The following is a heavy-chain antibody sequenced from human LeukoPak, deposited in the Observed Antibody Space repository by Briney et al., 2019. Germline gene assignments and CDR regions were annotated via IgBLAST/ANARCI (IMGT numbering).Heavy chain of an antibody. V-gene: IGHV5-51*01. J-gene: IGHJ3*02. CDR1: GYSFTSYW. Sequence: GESLKISCKGSGYSFTSYWIGWVRQMPGKGLEWMGIIYPGDSDTRYSPSFQGQVTISADKSISTAYLQWSSLKASDTAMYYCARQSQWPTTNPAHDAFDIWGQGTMVTVSS. D-gene: IGHD6-19*01. CDR3: ARQSQWPTTNPAHDAFDI. CDR2: IYPGDSDT.